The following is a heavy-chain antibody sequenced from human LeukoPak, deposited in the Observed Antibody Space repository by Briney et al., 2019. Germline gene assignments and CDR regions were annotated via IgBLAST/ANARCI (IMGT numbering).Heavy chain of an antibody. CDR1: GFTFSSYA. CDR2: ISGSGGST. J-gene: IGHJ5*02. V-gene: IGHV3-23*01. Sequence: GGSLRLSCAASGFTFSSYAMSWVRQAPGKGLEWVSAISGSGGSTYYADSVKGRFTISRDNSKNTLYLQMNSLRAEDTAVYYCAKMSEEITMVRGVMVNWFDPWAREPWSPSPQ. CDR3: AKMSEEITMVRGVMVNWFDP. D-gene: IGHD3-10*01.